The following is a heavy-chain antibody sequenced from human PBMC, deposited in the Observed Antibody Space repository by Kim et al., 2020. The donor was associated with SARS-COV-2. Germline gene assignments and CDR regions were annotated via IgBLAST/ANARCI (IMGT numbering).Heavy chain of an antibody. CDR2: ISYDGSNK. Sequence: GGSLRLSCAASGFTFSSYGMHWVRQAPGKGLEWVAVISYDGSNKYYADSVKGRFTISRDNSKNTLYLQMNSLRAEDTAVYYCAKGIDSSGYLLGYWGQGTLVTVSS. CDR3: AKGIDSSGYLLGY. J-gene: IGHJ4*02. D-gene: IGHD3-22*01. V-gene: IGHV3-30*18. CDR1: GFTFSSYG.